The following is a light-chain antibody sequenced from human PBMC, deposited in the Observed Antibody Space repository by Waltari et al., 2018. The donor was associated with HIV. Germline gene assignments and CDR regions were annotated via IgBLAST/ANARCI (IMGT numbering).Light chain of an antibody. J-gene: IGLJ2*01. Sequence: SSELTQPASVSVSPGQTAIITCSGDKLGDKSVSWYQHKPGQSPVVVIYQDKKRPSRIPERFSGSNSGNTATLTISGTPAMDEADYYCQAWDSSTVVFGGGTKVTVL. V-gene: IGLV3-1*01. CDR2: QDK. CDR1: KLGDKS. CDR3: QAWDSSTVV.